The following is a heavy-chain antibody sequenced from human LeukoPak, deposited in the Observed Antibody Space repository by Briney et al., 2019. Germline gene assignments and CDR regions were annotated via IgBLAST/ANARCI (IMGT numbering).Heavy chain of an antibody. V-gene: IGHV1-69*06. CDR2: IIPIFGTA. J-gene: IGHJ4*02. D-gene: IGHD1-26*01. CDR1: GGTFSSYA. Sequence: SVKVSCKASGGTFSSYAISWVRQAPGQGLEWMGGIIPIFGTANYAQKFQGRVTITADKSTSTAYMELSSLRSEDTAVYYCARDLGSSGSWGDFDYWGQGTLVTVSS. CDR3: ARDLGSSGSWGDFDY.